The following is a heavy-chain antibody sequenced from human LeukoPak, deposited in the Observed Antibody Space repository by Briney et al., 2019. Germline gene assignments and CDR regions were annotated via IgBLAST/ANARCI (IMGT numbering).Heavy chain of an antibody. CDR1: GYTFTSYG. CDR2: ISAYNGNT. J-gene: IGHJ5*02. Sequence: ASVTVSCTASGYTFTSYGISWVRQAPGQGLEWMGWISAYNGNTNYAQKLQGRVTMTTDTSTSTAYMELRSLRSDDTAVYYCARAAGGDYDILTGQSRFDPWGQGTLVTVSS. V-gene: IGHV1-18*01. D-gene: IGHD3-9*01. CDR3: ARAAGGDYDILTGQSRFDP.